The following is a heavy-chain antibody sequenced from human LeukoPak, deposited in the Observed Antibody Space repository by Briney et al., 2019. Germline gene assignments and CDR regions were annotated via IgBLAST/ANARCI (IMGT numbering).Heavy chain of an antibody. CDR3: ARDSRGIAAAGHGGGNYYYGMDV. CDR1: GYTFTGYY. V-gene: IGHV1-46*01. D-gene: IGHD6-13*01. CDR2: INPSGGST. J-gene: IGHJ6*02. Sequence: GASVKVSCKASGYTFTGYYMHWVRQAPGQGLEWMGIINPSGGSTSYAQKFQGRVTMTRDTSTSTVYMKLSSLRSEDTAVYYCARDSRGIAAAGHGGGNYYYGMDVWGQGTTVTVSS.